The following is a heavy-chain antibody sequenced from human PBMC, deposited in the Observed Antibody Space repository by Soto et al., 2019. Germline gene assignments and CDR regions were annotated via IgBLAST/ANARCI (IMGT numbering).Heavy chain of an antibody. D-gene: IGHD3-10*01. Sequence: LRLSCAASGFTVSSNYMSWVRQAPGKGLEWVSVIYSGGSTYYADSVKGRFTISRDNSKNTLYLQMNSLRAEDTAVYYCARGPLYGSGSYWPYFDYWGQGTLVTVSP. CDR1: GFTVSSNY. CDR3: ARGPLYGSGSYWPYFDY. CDR2: IYSGGST. J-gene: IGHJ4*02. V-gene: IGHV3-53*01.